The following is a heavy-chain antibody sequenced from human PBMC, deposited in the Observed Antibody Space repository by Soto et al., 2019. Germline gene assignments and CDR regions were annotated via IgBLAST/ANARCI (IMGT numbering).Heavy chain of an antibody. CDR2: ISSTGRTI. V-gene: IGHV3-48*03. CDR1: GFTFSSFE. D-gene: IGHD1-26*01. Sequence: DVQLVESGGGLVQPGGSLRLSCAASGFTFSSFEMNWVRQAPGKGLEWLSYISSTGRTIHYADSVKGRFTISRDNVNNSLDLQINSLRAEDTAVYYCGIPPATGVSYFHGMDVWGQGTTVTVSS. CDR3: GIPPATGVSYFHGMDV. J-gene: IGHJ6*02.